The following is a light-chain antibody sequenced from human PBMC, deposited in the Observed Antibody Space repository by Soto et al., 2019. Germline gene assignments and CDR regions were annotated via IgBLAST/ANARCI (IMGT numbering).Light chain of an antibody. CDR3: QHYYTAPRT. Sequence: DIVMTQSPDSLAVSLGERATINCKSSQSVLYSSNNKNYLAWYQQKPGQPPKLLIYWASTRESGVPDRFSGSGSGTDFTLTISSLQAEDVAVYYCQHYYTAPRTFDQGTNVEIK. J-gene: IGKJ1*01. V-gene: IGKV4-1*01. CDR1: QSVLYSSNNKNY. CDR2: WAS.